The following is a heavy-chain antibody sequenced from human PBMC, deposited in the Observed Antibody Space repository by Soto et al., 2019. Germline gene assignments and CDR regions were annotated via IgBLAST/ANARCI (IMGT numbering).Heavy chain of an antibody. J-gene: IGHJ4*02. D-gene: IGHD3-22*01. V-gene: IGHV4-34*01. CDR1: GGSFSGYY. CDR2: INHTGST. CDR3: AEGDKYYDSSGSYSDYFDY. Sequence: QVQLQQWGAGLLKPSETLSLTCAVYGGSFSGYYWSWIRQPPGKGLEWIGEINHTGSTNYNPSLTSRVTISVDTSKNQLSLKLSSVTAADTAVYYCAEGDKYYDSSGSYSDYFDYWGQGTLVTVSS.